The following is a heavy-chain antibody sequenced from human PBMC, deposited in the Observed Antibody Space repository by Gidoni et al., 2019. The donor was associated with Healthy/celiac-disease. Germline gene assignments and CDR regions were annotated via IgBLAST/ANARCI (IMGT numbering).Heavy chain of an antibody. CDR3: ARHLLGYSSGWYGYYFDY. V-gene: IGHV4-39*01. CDR2: IYYIGST. J-gene: IGHJ4*02. CDR1: GGSTSSSSYY. D-gene: IGHD6-19*01. Sequence: QLQLQESGPGLVKPSETLPLTCTAPGGSTSSSSYYWGWIRQPPGKGLGWIGSIYYIGSTYYNPSLKSRVTISVDTSKNQFSLKLSSVTAADTAVYYCARHLLGYSSGWYGYYFDYWGQGTLVTVSS.